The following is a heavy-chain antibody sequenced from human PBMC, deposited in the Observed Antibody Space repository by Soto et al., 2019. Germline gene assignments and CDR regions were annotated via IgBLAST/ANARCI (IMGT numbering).Heavy chain of an antibody. CDR1: GFTFSDYG. Sequence: QVHLVESGGGVVQPGGSLSLSCAGSGFTFSDYGMHWVRQAPGKGLEWVAVLWYDGSGEYYTDYVRGRFTISRVNSKNTLYLQMNNLRDEDTGVYYCALDSVRFLEHFSKDYFDYWGQGTRVTVSS. CDR3: ALDSVRFLEHFSKDYFDY. CDR2: LWYDGSGE. J-gene: IGHJ4*02. D-gene: IGHD3-3*01. V-gene: IGHV3-33*03.